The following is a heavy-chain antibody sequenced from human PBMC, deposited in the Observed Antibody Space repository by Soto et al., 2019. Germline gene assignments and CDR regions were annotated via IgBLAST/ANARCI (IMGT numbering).Heavy chain of an antibody. Sequence: QVQLQESGPGLVKPSQTLSLTCTVPGGSISSGGYYWSGIRQHPGNALEWIGYIYYSGSTYYNPSVTSRVTISVDTSKHQFSLKLSSVTAADAAVYYCARVCGGDCHNGMDVWGQGTTVTVSS. D-gene: IGHD2-21*02. J-gene: IGHJ6*02. V-gene: IGHV4-31*03. CDR2: IYYSGST. CDR3: ARVCGGDCHNGMDV. CDR1: GGSISSGGYY.